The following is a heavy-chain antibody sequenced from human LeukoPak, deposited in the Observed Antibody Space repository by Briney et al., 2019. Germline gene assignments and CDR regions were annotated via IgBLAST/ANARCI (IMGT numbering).Heavy chain of an antibody. CDR3: ARVLAADSSGYYYNAFDV. J-gene: IGHJ3*01. D-gene: IGHD3-22*01. V-gene: IGHV4-38-2*02. CDR2: IYHSGST. Sequence: SETLSLTCSVSGFSISNDYHWGWIRQPPGKGLEWIGIIYHSGSTYYNPSLKSRVTISVDKSKDQFSLRLTSVTAAGAAVYYCARVLAADSSGYYYNAFDVWGQGTMVTVSS. CDR1: GFSISNDYH.